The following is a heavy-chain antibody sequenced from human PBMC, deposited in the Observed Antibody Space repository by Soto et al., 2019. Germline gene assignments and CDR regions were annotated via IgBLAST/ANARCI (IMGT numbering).Heavy chain of an antibody. D-gene: IGHD5-12*01. J-gene: IGHJ4*01. V-gene: IGHV3-23*01. CDR1: GFTFSSYA. CDR2: ISGSGATT. CDR3: AKDRGSGYTLDY. Sequence: GGALRLSCAPSGFTFSSYAMSWVRQAPGKGPEWVSAISGSGATTYYADSVKGRFTISRDNSKNTLYLQMNSLRAEDTAVYYCAKDRGSGYTLDYWGHGTLVTVSS.